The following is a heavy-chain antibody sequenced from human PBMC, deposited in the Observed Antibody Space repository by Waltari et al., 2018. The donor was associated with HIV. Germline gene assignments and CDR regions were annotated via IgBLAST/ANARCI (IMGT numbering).Heavy chain of an antibody. CDR2: IYYSGST. D-gene: IGHD3-9*01. J-gene: IGHJ5*02. CDR3: ASSGILRYFDWLLPGWFDP. CDR1: GGSISSSSYY. V-gene: IGHV4-39*01. Sequence: QLQLQESGPGLVKPSETLSLTCTVSGGSISSSSYYWGWIRQPPGKGLEGIGSIYYSGSTYYNPSLKSRVTISVDTSKHQFSLKLSSVTASDTAVYYCASSGILRYFDWLLPGWFDPWGQGTLVTVSS.